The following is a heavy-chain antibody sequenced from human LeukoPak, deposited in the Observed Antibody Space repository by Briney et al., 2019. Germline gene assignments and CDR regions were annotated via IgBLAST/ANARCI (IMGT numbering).Heavy chain of an antibody. J-gene: IGHJ4*02. Sequence: PGGSLRLSCAASGFSFSNYWMSWVRQAPGKGLEWVANIKHDGTEKHYVDAVEGRFTVSSDNAKNSAYLQMNSLRVDATAVYYCARDSGDRTVDYWGQGTLVTVSS. CDR1: GFSFSNYW. CDR3: ARDSGDRTVDY. V-gene: IGHV3-7*01. CDR2: IKHDGTEK. D-gene: IGHD4-11*01.